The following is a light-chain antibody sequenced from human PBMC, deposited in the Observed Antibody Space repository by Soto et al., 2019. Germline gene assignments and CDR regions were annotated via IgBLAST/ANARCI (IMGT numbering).Light chain of an antibody. J-gene: IGLJ1*01. CDR3: SSYAGSNIYV. CDR2: GVT. CDR1: SSDVGGYNY. Sequence: SVVTQPRSASGSLGRSVTISCTGTSSDVGGYNYVSWYQQRPGKAPKLILYGVTQRPSGVPDRFSGSKSGNTASLTVSGLQADDEGDYYCSSYAGSNIYVFGTGTKVTVL. V-gene: IGLV2-8*01.